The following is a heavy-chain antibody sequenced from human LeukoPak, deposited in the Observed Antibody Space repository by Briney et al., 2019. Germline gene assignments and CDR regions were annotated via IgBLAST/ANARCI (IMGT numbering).Heavy chain of an antibody. J-gene: IGHJ5*02. V-gene: IGHV1-8*01. D-gene: IGHD4-23*01. CDR2: MNPNSGNT. Sequence: ASVKVSCKASGYTFTSYDINWVRQATGQGLEWMGWMNPNSGNTGYAQKFQGRVTMTRDTSTSTVYMELSSLRSEDTAVYYCARDTGSTTVVTLGWFDPWGQGTLVTVSS. CDR1: GYTFTSYD. CDR3: ARDTGSTTVVTLGWFDP.